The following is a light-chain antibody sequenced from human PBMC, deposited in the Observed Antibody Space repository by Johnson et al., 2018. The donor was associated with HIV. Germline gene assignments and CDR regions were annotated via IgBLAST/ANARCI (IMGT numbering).Light chain of an antibody. Sequence: QSLLTQPPSVSAAPGQKVTISCSGSSSNIGNNYVSWYQQVPGTAPKLLIYDNNKRPSGIPDRFSGPKSGTSATLAITGLQTGDEADYYCGTWDTSLGAQYVFGSGTKVTVL. CDR3: GTWDTSLGAQYV. CDR2: DNN. J-gene: IGLJ1*01. V-gene: IGLV1-51*01. CDR1: SSNIGNNY.